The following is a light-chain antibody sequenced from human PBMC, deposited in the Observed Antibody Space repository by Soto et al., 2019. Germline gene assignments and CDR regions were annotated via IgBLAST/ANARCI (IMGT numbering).Light chain of an antibody. CDR2: DVS. J-gene: IGLJ2*01. CDR1: SSDIGGYKY. V-gene: IGLV2-11*01. CDR3: CSYAGRYTQVL. Sequence: QSALTQPRSVSGSPGQSVTISCTGTSSDIGGYKYVSWYQHHPDKAPKLIIYDVSKRPSGVPDRFSGSKSGNTATLTISGLQAEEEAEYHCCSYAGRYTQVLFGGGTKLTVL.